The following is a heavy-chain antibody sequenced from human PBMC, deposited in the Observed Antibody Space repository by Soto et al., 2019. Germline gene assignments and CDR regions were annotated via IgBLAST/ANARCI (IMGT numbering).Heavy chain of an antibody. J-gene: IGHJ6*02. V-gene: IGHV1-69*01. CDR1: GGTFSSYA. CDR2: IIPIFGTA. CDR3: ALPSSSSRGAYYYYGMDV. D-gene: IGHD6-6*01. Sequence: QVQLVQSGAEVKKPGSSVKVSCEASGGTFSSYAISWVRQAPGQGLEWMGGIIPIFGTANYAQKFQGRVTITADESTSTAYMELSSLRSEDTAVYYCALPSSSSRGAYYYYGMDVWGQGTTVTVSS.